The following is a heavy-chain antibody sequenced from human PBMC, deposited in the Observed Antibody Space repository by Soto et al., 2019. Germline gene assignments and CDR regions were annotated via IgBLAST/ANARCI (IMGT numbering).Heavy chain of an antibody. CDR2: IKQDGSEK. J-gene: IGHJ4*02. CDR1: GFTFSSYW. D-gene: IGHD3-9*01. Sequence: AGSLRLSCAASGFTFSSYWMSWVRQAPGKGLEWVANIKQDGSEKYYVDSVKGRFTISRDNAKNSLYLQMNSLRAEDTAVYYCARGILAGYYHPGYYFDYWGQGTLVTVSS. CDR3: ARGILAGYYHPGYYFDY. V-gene: IGHV3-7*01.